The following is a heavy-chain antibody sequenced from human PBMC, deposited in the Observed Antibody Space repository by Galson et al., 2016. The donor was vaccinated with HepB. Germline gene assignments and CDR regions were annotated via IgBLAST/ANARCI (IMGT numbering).Heavy chain of an antibody. CDR3: AARGNYSFWTGYYSDF. Sequence: ETLSLTCTVSGGSFSGSTFYWGWIRQPPGKGLEWIGSIFYEGKTYYNPSLKSRVTISVDPSKKQFSLDLTSVPAAATALYYCAARGNYSFWTGYYSDFWGQGTLVTVSS. J-gene: IGHJ4*02. CDR1: GGSFSGSTFY. CDR2: IFYEGKT. V-gene: IGHV4-39*01. D-gene: IGHD3/OR15-3a*01.